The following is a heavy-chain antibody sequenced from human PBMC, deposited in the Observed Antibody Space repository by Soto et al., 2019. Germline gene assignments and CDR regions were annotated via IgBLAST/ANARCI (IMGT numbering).Heavy chain of an antibody. V-gene: IGHV4-31*11. J-gene: IGHJ2*01. CDR2: IHNSRTT. CDR1: GGSISRSVYY. CDR3: ARDPIVRGVVGWYFAL. D-gene: IGHD3-10*01. Sequence: QVQLQESGPGLVKPSQTLSLTCAVSGGSISRSVYYCNWIRQHPGKGLEWIGYIHNSRTTYYNPSLKSRLTFSVDTSKNQFSRKLSSGTTADTAVYYCARDPIVRGVVGWYFALWGRGTLVTVSS.